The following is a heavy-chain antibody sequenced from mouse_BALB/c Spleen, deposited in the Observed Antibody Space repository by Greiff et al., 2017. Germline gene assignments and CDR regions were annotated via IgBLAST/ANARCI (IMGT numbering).Heavy chain of an antibody. Sequence: DVQLVESGGGLVKPGGSLKLSCAASGFTFSSYTMSWVRQTPEKGLEWVATISSGGSYTYYPDSVKGRFTISRDNAKNTLHLQMSSLKSEDTAMYYGTRDPAPYGFDYWGQGTTLTVSS. CDR1: GFTFSSYT. CDR3: TRDPAPYGFDY. CDR2: ISSGGSYT. V-gene: IGHV5-6-4*01. J-gene: IGHJ2*01. D-gene: IGHD1-1*02.